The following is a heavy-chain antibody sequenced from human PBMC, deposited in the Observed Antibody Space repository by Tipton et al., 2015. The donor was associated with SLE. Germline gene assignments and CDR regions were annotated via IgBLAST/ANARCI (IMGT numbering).Heavy chain of an antibody. D-gene: IGHD5-18*01. Sequence: SLRLSCAASGFTFSDYYMSWIRQAPGKGLEWVSYISSSGSTIYYADSVKGRFTISRDNAKNSLYLQMNSLRAEDTAVYYCARESHSYDAFDIWGQGTMVTVSS. CDR3: ARESHSYDAFDI. CDR2: ISSSGSTI. CDR1: GFTFSDYY. J-gene: IGHJ3*02. V-gene: IGHV3-11*04.